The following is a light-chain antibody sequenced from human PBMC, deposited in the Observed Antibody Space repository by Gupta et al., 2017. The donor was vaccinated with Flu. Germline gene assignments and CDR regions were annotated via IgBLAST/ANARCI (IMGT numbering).Light chain of an antibody. Sequence: PATLSLSPGERATLSCRASQSVSRYLAWYQQKPGQAPRLLIYDASNRATGIPARFSGSGSGTDFTLTISSLEPEDFAVYYCQQRRSWPITFGQGTRLEIK. CDR2: DAS. V-gene: IGKV3-11*01. CDR1: QSVSRY. J-gene: IGKJ5*01. CDR3: QQRRSWPIT.